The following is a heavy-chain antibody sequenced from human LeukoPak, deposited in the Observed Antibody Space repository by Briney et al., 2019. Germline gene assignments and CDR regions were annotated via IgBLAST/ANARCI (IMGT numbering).Heavy chain of an antibody. Sequence: PPGTLSLTSAVYGGSSTGYYWSWIRQPPGKGLEWIGEITHSGSTTNNPPLKSRVTISVDTSKNQFSLKLSSVTAADTAVYYCARGKIAAAAPGYFDYWGQGTLVTVPS. CDR1: GGSSTGYY. D-gene: IGHD6-13*01. CDR2: ITHSGST. V-gene: IGHV4-34*01. CDR3: ARGKIAAAAPGYFDY. J-gene: IGHJ4*02.